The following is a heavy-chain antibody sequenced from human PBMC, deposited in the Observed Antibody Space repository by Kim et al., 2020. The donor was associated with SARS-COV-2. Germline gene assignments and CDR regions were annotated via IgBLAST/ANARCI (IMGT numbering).Heavy chain of an antibody. J-gene: IGHJ6*02. V-gene: IGHV1-69*13. CDR1: GGTFSSYA. Sequence: SVKVSCKASGGTFSSYAISWVRQAPGQGLEWMGGIIPIFGTANYAQKFQGRVTITADESTSTAYMELSSLRSEDTAVYYCATYVQKLGYFDWLLSEPVDVWGQGTTVTVSS. CDR3: ATYVQKLGYFDWLLSEPVDV. D-gene: IGHD3-9*01. CDR2: IIPIFGTA.